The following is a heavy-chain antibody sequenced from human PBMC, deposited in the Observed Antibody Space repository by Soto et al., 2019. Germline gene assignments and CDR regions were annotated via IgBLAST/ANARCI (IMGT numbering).Heavy chain of an antibody. D-gene: IGHD6-13*01. CDR1: GFSFSTDA. V-gene: IGHV3-23*02. Sequence: GGSLRLSCVASGFSFSTDAMSGARQVPGKGLEWVAVISGRDDSTYYGDSVKGRFTISRDNSKNTLYLQMNSLRAEDTAVYYCARDRERDAWYEDYWGQGTLVTVSS. CDR2: ISGRDDST. J-gene: IGHJ4*02. CDR3: ARDRERDAWYEDY.